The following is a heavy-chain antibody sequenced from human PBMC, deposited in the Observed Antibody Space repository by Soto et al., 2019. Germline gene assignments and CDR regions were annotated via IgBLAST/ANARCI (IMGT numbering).Heavy chain of an antibody. J-gene: IGHJ6*02. CDR3: ARGWNVLRFLEWPYYYGMDV. CDR2: INHSGST. D-gene: IGHD3-3*01. Sequence: SETLSLTCAVYGGSFRGYYWSWIRQPPGKGLEWIGEINHSGSTNYNPSLKSRVTISVDTSKNQFSLKLSSVTAADTAVYYCARGWNVLRFLEWPYYYGMDVWGQGTTVTVSS. V-gene: IGHV4-34*01. CDR1: GGSFRGYY.